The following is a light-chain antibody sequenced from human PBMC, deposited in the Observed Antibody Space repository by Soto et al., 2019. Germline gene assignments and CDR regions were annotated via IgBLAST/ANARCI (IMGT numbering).Light chain of an antibody. V-gene: IGLV2-23*01. J-gene: IGLJ1*01. CDR3: CSYAGRV. CDR1: SSDVGSYNL. CDR2: EGS. Sequence: QSVLTQPASMSGSPGQSITISCTGTSSDVGSYNLVSWYQQHPGKAPKLMIYEGSKRPSGVSNRFSGSKSGNTASLTISGLQAEDEADYYCCSYAGRVFGTGTKVTVL.